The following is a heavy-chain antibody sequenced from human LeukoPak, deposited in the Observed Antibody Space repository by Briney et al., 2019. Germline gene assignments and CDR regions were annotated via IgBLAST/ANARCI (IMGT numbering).Heavy chain of an antibody. CDR2: IYYSGST. Sequence: SETLSLTCTVYSGSISSHYWSWIRQPPGKGLEWIGYIYYSGSTYYNPSLKSRVTISVDTSKNQFSLKLSSVTAADTAVYYCARGWFGEFYYYYYMDVWGKGTTVTVSS. CDR3: ARGWFGEFYYYYYMDV. CDR1: SGSISSHY. D-gene: IGHD3-10*01. V-gene: IGHV4-59*11. J-gene: IGHJ6*03.